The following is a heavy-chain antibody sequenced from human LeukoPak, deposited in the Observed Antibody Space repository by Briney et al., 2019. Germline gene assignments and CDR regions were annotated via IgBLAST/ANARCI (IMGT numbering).Heavy chain of an antibody. CDR3: AREGVYDSWDY. J-gene: IGHJ4*02. CDR2: ISRSGSSI. V-gene: IGHV3-48*03. Sequence: PGGSLRLSCAASGFTFSSYEMNWVRQAPGKGLVWVSYISRSGSSIYYADSVKGRFTISRDNAKNSLYLQMSSLRAEDTAFYYCAREGVYDSWDYWGQGTLVTVSS. CDR1: GFTFSSYE. D-gene: IGHD3-3*01.